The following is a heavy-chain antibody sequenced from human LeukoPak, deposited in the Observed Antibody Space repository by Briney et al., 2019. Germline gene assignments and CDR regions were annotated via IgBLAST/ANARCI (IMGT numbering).Heavy chain of an antibody. CDR2: IRYDGGKT. J-gene: IGHJ4*02. D-gene: IGHD6-19*01. V-gene: IGHV3-30*02. CDR1: GFTFNKYG. Sequence: GGSLRLSCAASGFTFNKYGIHWVRQAPGKGLEWVSFIRYDGGKTYYTASVKGRFSISRDNANNTVDLQMNSLRPEDTAVYYCAKDFLDVTVAGTLDQWGQGTLFIVSS. CDR3: AKDFLDVTVAGTLDQ.